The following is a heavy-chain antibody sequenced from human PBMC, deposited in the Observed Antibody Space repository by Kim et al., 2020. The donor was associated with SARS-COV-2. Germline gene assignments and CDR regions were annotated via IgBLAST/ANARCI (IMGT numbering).Heavy chain of an antibody. CDR1: GGSISSSNW. V-gene: IGHV4-4*02. CDR2: IYHSGST. J-gene: IGHJ4*02. CDR3: ARRGAGRIWFGESDDY. Sequence: SETLSLTCAVSGGSISSSNWWSWVRQPPGKGLEWIGEIYHSGSTNYNPSLKSRVTISVDKSKNQFSLKLSSVTAADTAVYYCARRGAGRIWFGESDDYWGQGNLVTVSS. D-gene: IGHD3-10*01.